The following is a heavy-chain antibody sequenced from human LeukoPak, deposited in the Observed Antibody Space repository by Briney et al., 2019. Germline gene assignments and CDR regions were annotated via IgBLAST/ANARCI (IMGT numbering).Heavy chain of an antibody. D-gene: IGHD2-15*01. Sequence: GRSLRLSCVVSGFTLSHYGMHWVRQAPGKRLEWVAVIWHDGSDKYYADSVKGRFTISRDNSKNTLFLEMNSLRAEDTAVYYCATKTGHCSGGSCYDYWGQGTLVTVSS. CDR3: ATKTGHCSGGSCYDY. V-gene: IGHV3-33*03. CDR2: IWHDGSDK. CDR1: GFTLSHYG. J-gene: IGHJ4*02.